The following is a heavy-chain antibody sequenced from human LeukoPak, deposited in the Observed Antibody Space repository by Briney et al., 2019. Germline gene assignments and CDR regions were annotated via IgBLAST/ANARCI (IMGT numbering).Heavy chain of an antibody. V-gene: IGHV4-61*02. CDR2: IYTSGNT. Sequence: SQTLSLTCTVSGGSISSGSYYWSWIRQPAGKGLEWIGRIYTSGNTNYNPSLKSRVTISVDTSKNQFSLKLNSVTAADTAVYYCASWNYDIDYWGQGTLVTVSS. CDR1: GGSISSGSYY. D-gene: IGHD3-22*01. J-gene: IGHJ4*02. CDR3: ASWNYDIDY.